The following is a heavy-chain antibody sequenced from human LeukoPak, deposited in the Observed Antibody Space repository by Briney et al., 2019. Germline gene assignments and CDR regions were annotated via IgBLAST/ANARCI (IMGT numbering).Heavy chain of an antibody. V-gene: IGHV3-23*01. J-gene: IGHJ4*02. CDR2: ISGSGGST. D-gene: IGHD3-22*01. CDR1: GFTFSTYA. CDR3: ARDASGYFDY. Sequence: GGSLRLSCAASGFTFSTYAMNWVRQAPGKGLEWVSGISGSGGSTWYADSVKGRFTISRDNAKNTLYLQMNSLRAEDTAVYYCARDASGYFDYWGQGTLVTVSS.